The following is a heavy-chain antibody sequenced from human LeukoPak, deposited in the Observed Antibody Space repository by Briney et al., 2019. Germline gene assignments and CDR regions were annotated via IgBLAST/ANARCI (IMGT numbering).Heavy chain of an antibody. CDR2: ISGSGGTT. V-gene: IGHV3-23*01. Sequence: PGGSLRLSCAASGFTFSGYVMSWVRQAPGKGLDWVSVISGSGGTTYYADSVKGRFTISRDNSKNTLYLQINSLRAEDTAIYYCAKDSSTTVTTKGGPRRSFDYWGLGTLVTVSS. CDR1: GFTFSGYV. CDR3: AKDSSTTVTTKGGPRRSFDY. J-gene: IGHJ4*02. D-gene: IGHD4-17*01.